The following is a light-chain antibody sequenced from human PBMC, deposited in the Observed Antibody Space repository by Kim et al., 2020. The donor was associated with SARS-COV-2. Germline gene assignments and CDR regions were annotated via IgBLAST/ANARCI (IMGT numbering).Light chain of an antibody. V-gene: IGKV1-9*01. Sequence: DIQLTQSPSFLSASVGDRVTITCRASQGISSYLAWYQQKPGKAPKLLIYAASTLQSGVPSGFSVSGSGTEFTLTISSLQPEDFATYYCQQLNSYPITFGQGTRLEIK. CDR2: AAS. CDR3: QQLNSYPIT. CDR1: QGISSY. J-gene: IGKJ5*01.